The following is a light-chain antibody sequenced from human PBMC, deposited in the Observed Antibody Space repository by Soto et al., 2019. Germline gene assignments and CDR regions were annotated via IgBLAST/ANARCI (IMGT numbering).Light chain of an antibody. Sequence: EMVMTQSPATLSVSPGERATLSCRASQSISSNLAWYQQKPGQAPRLLLYGASTRATGIPARFGGSGSGTEFALTIRSLQSDEFAVYFCQKYNNWPWTFGQGTKVEIK. J-gene: IGKJ1*01. CDR1: QSISSN. V-gene: IGKV3-15*01. CDR3: QKYNNWPWT. CDR2: GAS.